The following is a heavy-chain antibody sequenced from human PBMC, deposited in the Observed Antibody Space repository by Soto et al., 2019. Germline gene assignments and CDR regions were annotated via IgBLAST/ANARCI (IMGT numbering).Heavy chain of an antibody. D-gene: IGHD2-15*01. CDR2: IYKSTTT. CDR1: GDSISTVDYF. Sequence: QVHLLESGPGLVKPSQPLSLTCSVSGDSISTVDYFWAWIRQPPGQALEYIGYIYKSTTTYYNPSFESRVAISLDTSKSQFSLTVTAVTAADTAVYFCARGRYCLTGRCFPNWFDSWGQGTLVTVSS. J-gene: IGHJ5*01. CDR3: ARGRYCLTGRCFPNWFDS. V-gene: IGHV4-30-4*01.